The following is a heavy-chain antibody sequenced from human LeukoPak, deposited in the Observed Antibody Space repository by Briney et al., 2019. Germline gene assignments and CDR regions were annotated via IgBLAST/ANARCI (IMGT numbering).Heavy chain of an antibody. Sequence: ASVKVSRKVSGYTFTDYYMHWVQQAPGKGLEWMGLVDPEDGETIYAEKFQGRVTITADTSTDTAYMELSSLRSEDTAVYYCATGGIAAAGQLDYWGQGTLVTVSS. CDR3: ATGGIAAAGQLDY. CDR1: GYTFTDYY. V-gene: IGHV1-69-2*01. CDR2: VDPEDGET. J-gene: IGHJ4*02. D-gene: IGHD6-13*01.